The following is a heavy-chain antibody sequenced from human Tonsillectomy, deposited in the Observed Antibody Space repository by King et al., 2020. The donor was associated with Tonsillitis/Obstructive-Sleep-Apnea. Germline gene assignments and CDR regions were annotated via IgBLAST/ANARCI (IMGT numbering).Heavy chain of an antibody. Sequence: VQLQQWGAGLLKPSETLSLTCRVYGGSFSGYYWSWIRQPPGKGLEWIGEINHSGSTNYNPSLKSRVSISVDTSKNQFSLKLSSVTAADTAVYYCARGQEDIVVVPAALKRGNWFDPWGQGTLVTVSS. CDR1: GGSFSGYY. D-gene: IGHD2-2*01. J-gene: IGHJ5*02. V-gene: IGHV4-34*01. CDR2: INHSGST. CDR3: ARGQEDIVVVPAALKRGNWFDP.